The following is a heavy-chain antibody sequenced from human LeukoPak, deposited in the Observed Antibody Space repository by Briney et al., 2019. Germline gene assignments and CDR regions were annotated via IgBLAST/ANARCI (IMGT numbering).Heavy chain of an antibody. Sequence: SETLSLTCTVSGGSISSYYWSWIRQPPGKGLEWIGYIYYSGSTNYNPSLKSRVTISVDTSKNQFSLKLSSVTAADTAVYYCARHRGYGDDPLDYWGQGTLVTVSS. D-gene: IGHD4-17*01. V-gene: IGHV4-59*01. J-gene: IGHJ4*02. CDR3: ARHRGYGDDPLDY. CDR1: GGSISSYY. CDR2: IYYSGST.